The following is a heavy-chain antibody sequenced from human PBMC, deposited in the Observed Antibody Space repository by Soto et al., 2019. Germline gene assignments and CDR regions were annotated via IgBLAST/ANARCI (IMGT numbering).Heavy chain of an antibody. Sequence: PGWSLRPSCAASEFTFHKYYMTWVRQAPGKGPEWVANIKPDGSEQYYVDSVKGRFTISRDNANNSLYLQMNSLRAEDTAVYFCARGNWNYYYGMDVWGQGTTVTVSS. D-gene: IGHD1-20*01. CDR3: ARGNWNYYYGMDV. V-gene: IGHV3-7*01. CDR2: IKPDGSEQ. CDR1: EFTFHKYY. J-gene: IGHJ6*02.